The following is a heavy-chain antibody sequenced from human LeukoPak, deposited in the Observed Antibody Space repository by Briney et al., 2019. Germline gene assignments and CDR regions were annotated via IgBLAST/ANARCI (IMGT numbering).Heavy chain of an antibody. J-gene: IGHJ3*02. Sequence: PGGSLRLSCAASGFTFSSYWMSWVRQAPGKGLEWVANIKQDGSEKYYVDSVKGRFTISGDNAKNALYLQMNSLRAEDTAVYYCAREGSGSYGTNALDIWGQGTMVTVSS. V-gene: IGHV3-7*03. CDR3: AREGSGSYGTNALDI. CDR2: IKQDGSEK. CDR1: GFTFSSYW. D-gene: IGHD1-26*01.